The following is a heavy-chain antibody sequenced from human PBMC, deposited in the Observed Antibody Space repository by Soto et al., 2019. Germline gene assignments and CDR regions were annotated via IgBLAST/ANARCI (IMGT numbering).Heavy chain of an antibody. D-gene: IGHD2-2*01. V-gene: IGHV4-30-4*01. Sequence: SETLSLTCTVSGGSISSGDYYWSWIRQPPGKGLEWIGYIYYSGSTYYNPSLKSRVTISVDTSKNQFSLKLSSVTAADTAVYYCARVGGQLLLWNRENWFDPWGQGTLVTVSS. CDR1: GGSISSGDYY. J-gene: IGHJ5*02. CDR2: IYYSGST. CDR3: ARVGGQLLLWNRENWFDP.